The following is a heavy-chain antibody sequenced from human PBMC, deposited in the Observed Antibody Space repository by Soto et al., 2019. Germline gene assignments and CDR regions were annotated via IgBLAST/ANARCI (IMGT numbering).Heavy chain of an antibody. CDR1: GFTFNTYS. J-gene: IGHJ4*02. V-gene: IGHV3-21*01. CDR3: ASLSRFALDY. CDR2: ISSSSRYI. D-gene: IGHD3-10*01. Sequence: EVQLVESGGGLVKPGGSLRLSCAASGFTFNTYSMNWVRQAPGKGLEWVSSISSSSRYIYYTDSVKGRFTISRDNATNSLYLQMNSLRAEDTAVYYCASLSRFALDYWGQGTLVTVSS.